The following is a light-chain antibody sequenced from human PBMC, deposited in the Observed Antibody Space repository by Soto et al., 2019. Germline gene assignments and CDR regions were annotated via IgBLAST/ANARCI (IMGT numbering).Light chain of an antibody. CDR1: QTISSNN. CDR2: GTS. Sequence: EIVLTQSPGTLSGSPGERATLSCRASQTISSNNLAWYQQKPGQAPSLLIYGTSSRATGIPDRFSGSGSGTDFTLTISRLEPEDSAIYYCQQYGSWTFGQGTKVEI. CDR3: QQYGSWT. J-gene: IGKJ1*01. V-gene: IGKV3-20*01.